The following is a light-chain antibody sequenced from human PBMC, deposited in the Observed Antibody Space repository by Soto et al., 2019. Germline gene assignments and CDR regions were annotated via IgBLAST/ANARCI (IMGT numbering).Light chain of an antibody. CDR2: AAS. V-gene: IGKV1-9*01. Sequence: DIQLTQSPSFLSASVGDRVTITCRASQGISSYLAWYQQKTGKAPKLLIYAASTLQSGVPSRFSGSGSGTEFTLTISSLQPEDFATYYCQQLNSYEFTFGPGTKVDIK. CDR1: QGISSY. J-gene: IGKJ3*01. CDR3: QQLNSYEFT.